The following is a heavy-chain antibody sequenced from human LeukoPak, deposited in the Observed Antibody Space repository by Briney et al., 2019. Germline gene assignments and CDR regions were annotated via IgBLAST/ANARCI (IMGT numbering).Heavy chain of an antibody. CDR1: GGAISSRSYY. CDR2: IYYSGST. CDR3: ASLPWGVRGVIIQDFDY. D-gene: IGHD3-10*01. V-gene: IGHV4-39*07. Sequence: ASETLSLTCTVSGGAISSRSYYWGWIRQPPGKGLDWIGSIYYSGSTYYNPSLKSRVTISVDTSKNQFSLKLSSVTAADTAVYYCASLPWGVRGVIIQDFDYWGQGTLVTVSS. J-gene: IGHJ4*02.